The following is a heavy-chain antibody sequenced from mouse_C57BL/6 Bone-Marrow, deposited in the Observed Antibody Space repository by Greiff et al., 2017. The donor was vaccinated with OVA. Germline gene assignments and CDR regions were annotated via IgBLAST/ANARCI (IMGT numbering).Heavy chain of an antibody. CDR3: ARRHYYGPYWYFDV. CDR1: GYSFTDYN. Sequence: EVQLQQSGPELVKPGASVKISCKASGYSFTDYNMNWVKQSTGKSLEWIGVINPNYGTTSYNQKFKGKATLTVDQSSSTAYMQLNSLTSEDSAVYYCARRHYYGPYWYFDVWGTGTTVTVSS. D-gene: IGHD1-1*01. V-gene: IGHV1-39*01. J-gene: IGHJ1*03. CDR2: INPNYGTT.